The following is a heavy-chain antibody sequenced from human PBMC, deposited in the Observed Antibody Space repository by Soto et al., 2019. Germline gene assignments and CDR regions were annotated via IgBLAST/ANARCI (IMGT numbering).Heavy chain of an antibody. Sequence: GSLRLSCTGSGFTFSDYAMNWVRQAPGKGLEWVGFVRVKPYGGTAEYAASVKGRFSISRDDSKRIAYLQMNSLKTEDTAIYFCTRAYCTRAGCIGGFWGQGTVVTVSA. CDR3: TRAYCTRAGCIGGF. V-gene: IGHV3-49*04. J-gene: IGHJ4*02. CDR1: GFTFSDYA. CDR2: VRVKPYGGTA. D-gene: IGHD2-8*01.